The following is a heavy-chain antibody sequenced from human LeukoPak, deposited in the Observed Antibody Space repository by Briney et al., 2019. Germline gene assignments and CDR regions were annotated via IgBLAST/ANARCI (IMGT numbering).Heavy chain of an antibody. D-gene: IGHD5-24*01. Sequence: GGSLRLSCAASGFTFSSYAMHWVRQAPGKGLEWVAVISYDGSNKYYADSVKGRFTISRDNSKNTLYLQMNSLRAEDTAVYYCARVSDGYNPENEYFDYWGQGTLVTVSS. CDR1: GFTFSSYA. CDR3: ARVSDGYNPENEYFDY. J-gene: IGHJ4*02. V-gene: IGHV3-30*04. CDR2: ISYDGSNK.